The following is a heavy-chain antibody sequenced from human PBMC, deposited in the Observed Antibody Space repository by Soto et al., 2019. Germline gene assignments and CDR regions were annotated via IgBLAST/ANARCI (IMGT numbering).Heavy chain of an antibody. J-gene: IGHJ4*02. CDR1: GGSISSGGYY. Sequence: QVQLQESGPVLVKPSQTLSLTCTVSGGSISSGGYYWSWIRQPPGKGLEWIGYIYYSGSTYYNPSLKSRVTISVDTSKNQFSLKLSSVSAADTAVYYCARVYCSSTSCYLGVFDYWGQGTLVTVSS. CDR2: IYYSGST. D-gene: IGHD2-2*01. V-gene: IGHV4-31*03. CDR3: ARVYCSSTSCYLGVFDY.